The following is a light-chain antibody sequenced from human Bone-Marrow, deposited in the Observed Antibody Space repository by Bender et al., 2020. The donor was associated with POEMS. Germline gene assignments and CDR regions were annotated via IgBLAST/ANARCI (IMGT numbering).Light chain of an antibody. CDR1: SSDVGGYNY. CDR2: DVG. J-gene: IGLJ2*01. CDR3: GSRDTSGNRVV. Sequence: QSALTQPPSASGSPGQSVTISCTGTSSDVGGYNYVSWYQQYPGKAPKLMIYDVGERPSGVPDRFSGSKSGNTASLTVSGLQAEDEADYYCGSRDTSGNRVVFGGGTKLTVL. V-gene: IGLV2-8*01.